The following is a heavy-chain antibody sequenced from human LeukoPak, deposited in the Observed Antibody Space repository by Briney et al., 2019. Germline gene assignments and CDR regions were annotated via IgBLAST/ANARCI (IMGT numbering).Heavy chain of an antibody. J-gene: IGHJ3*02. CDR2: IYYSGST. D-gene: IGHD6-13*01. V-gene: IGHV4-59*12. CDR3: ARMQQPEAFDI. CDR1: GGSISSYY. Sequence: SETLSLTCTVSGGSISSYYWSWIRQPPGKGLEWIGYIYYSGSTYYNPSLKSRVTISVDTSKNQFSLKLSSVTAADTAVYYCARMQQPEAFDIWGQGTMVTVSS.